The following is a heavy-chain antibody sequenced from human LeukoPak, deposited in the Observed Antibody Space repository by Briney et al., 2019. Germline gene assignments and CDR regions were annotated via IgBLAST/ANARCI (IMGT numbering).Heavy chain of an antibody. CDR2: VQGKTDGGTT. J-gene: IGHJ4*02. CDR3: TTDRSCSGGSCYFAADY. CDR1: GFIFSNAW. Sequence: GGSLRLSCAASGFIFSNAWMNWVREAPGKGLGWGGRVQGKTDGGTTDYAAPVNGRFTISRDDSENTLCLQMNSLKTEDTAVYYCTTDRSCSGGSCYFAADYWGQGTLVTVSS. D-gene: IGHD2-15*01. V-gene: IGHV3-15*01.